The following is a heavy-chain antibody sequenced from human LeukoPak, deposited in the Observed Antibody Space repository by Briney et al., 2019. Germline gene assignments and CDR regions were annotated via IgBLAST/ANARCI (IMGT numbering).Heavy chain of an antibody. J-gene: IGHJ4*02. D-gene: IGHD3-9*01. CDR1: GFNFNVYS. Sequence: GGSLRLSCAASGFNFNVYSMNWVRQAPGKGLEWVSYISSSSSTIYYADSVKGRFTISRDNAKNSLYLQMNSLRDEDTAVYYCARFSIRGFDYWGQGTLVTVSS. V-gene: IGHV3-48*02. CDR2: ISSSSSTI. CDR3: ARFSIRGFDY.